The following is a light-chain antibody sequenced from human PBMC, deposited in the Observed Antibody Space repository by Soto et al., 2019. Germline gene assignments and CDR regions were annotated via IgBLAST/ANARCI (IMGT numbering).Light chain of an antibody. Sequence: DVLTTQSPSTLSVSIEDRVNXTCRASQNIGSWVAWYQQQPGKAPKLLIYKASTLKSGVPSRFSGSGSRTEFTLTISSLQPDDFAAYYCQHSNIYSEAFAQGTKVAIK. V-gene: IGKV1-5*03. CDR3: QHSNIYSEA. CDR1: QNIGSW. CDR2: KAS. J-gene: IGKJ1*01.